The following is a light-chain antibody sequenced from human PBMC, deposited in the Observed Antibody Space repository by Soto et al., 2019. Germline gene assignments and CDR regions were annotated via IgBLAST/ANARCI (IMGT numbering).Light chain of an antibody. J-gene: IGKJ4*02. CDR2: KAS. V-gene: IGKV1-5*03. CDR3: QQYDSYPDA. CDR1: QTISSW. Sequence: DIQMTQSPSTLSGTVGDRVTITCRASQTISSWLAWYQQKPGKAPKLLIYKASTLNSGVPSRFSGSGSGTEFTLTISSLEPDDFAPYYCQQYDSYPDAFGGGTKVDIK.